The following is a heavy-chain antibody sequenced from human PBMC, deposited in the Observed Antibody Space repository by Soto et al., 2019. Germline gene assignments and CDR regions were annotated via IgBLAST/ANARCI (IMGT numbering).Heavy chain of an antibody. CDR3: AREWNYYDCSDWFDP. Sequence: PSETLSLTCTVSGGSIISGDYYFIGIRQPPWNGLEWIGYIYYSGSTYYNPSLKSRVTISVDTSKNQFSLKLSSVTVADTAVYYCAREWNYYDCSDWFDPWGQGTLVTVSS. CDR2: IYYSGST. CDR1: GGSIISGDYY. J-gene: IGHJ5*02. D-gene: IGHD3-22*01. V-gene: IGHV4-30-4*01.